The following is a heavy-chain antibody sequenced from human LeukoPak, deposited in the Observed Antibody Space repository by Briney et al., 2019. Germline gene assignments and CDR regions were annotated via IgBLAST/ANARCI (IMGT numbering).Heavy chain of an antibody. Sequence: ASVKVSCKASGYTFTGYYMHWVRQAPGQGLEWMGWINPNSGGTNYAQKFQGRVIMTRDTSISTAYMELSRLRSDDTAVYYCARDLTMIVVVTSTRYDYWGQGTLVTVSS. CDR2: INPNSGGT. CDR3: ARDLTMIVVVTSTRYDY. CDR1: GYTFTGYY. J-gene: IGHJ4*02. V-gene: IGHV1-2*02. D-gene: IGHD3-22*01.